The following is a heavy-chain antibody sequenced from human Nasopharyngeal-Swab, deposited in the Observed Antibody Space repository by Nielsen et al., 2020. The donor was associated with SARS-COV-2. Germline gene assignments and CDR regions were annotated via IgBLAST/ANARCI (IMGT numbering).Heavy chain of an antibody. Sequence: SVKVSCKASGGTFSSYAISWARQAPGQGLEWMGGIIPIFGTANYAQKFQGRVTITADESTSTAYMELSSLKSEDTAVYYCARSPAHSSSWYFGRYYYGMDVWGQGTTVTVSS. CDR2: IIPIFGTA. D-gene: IGHD6-13*01. CDR3: ARSPAHSSSWYFGRYYYGMDV. J-gene: IGHJ6*02. CDR1: GGTFSSYA. V-gene: IGHV1-69*13.